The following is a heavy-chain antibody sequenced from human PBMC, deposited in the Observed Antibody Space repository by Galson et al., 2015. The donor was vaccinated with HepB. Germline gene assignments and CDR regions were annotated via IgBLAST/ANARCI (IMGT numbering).Heavy chain of an antibody. CDR1: GGTFSSYA. D-gene: IGHD2-21*02. CDR2: IIPIFGTA. Sequence: SVKVSCKASGGTFSSYAISWVRQAPGQGLEWMGGIIPIFGTANYAQKFQGRVTITADESTSTAYMELSSLRSEDTAVYYCARTSSIVVVTSNWFDPWGQGTLVTVSS. V-gene: IGHV1-69*13. CDR3: ARTSSIVVVTSNWFDP. J-gene: IGHJ5*02.